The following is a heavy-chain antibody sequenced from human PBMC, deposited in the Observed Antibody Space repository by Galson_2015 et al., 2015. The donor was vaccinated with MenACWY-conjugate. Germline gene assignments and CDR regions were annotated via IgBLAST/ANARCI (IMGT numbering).Heavy chain of an antibody. CDR1: GFSLSTSGVG. D-gene: IGHD7-27*01. J-gene: IGHJ5*02. CDR3: AHRRAGPNWDSGCFDP. Sequence: PALVTPTQTLTLPCTFSGFSLSTSGVGVGWIRQPPGKALEWLAVIYWDDDKRYSPSLNNRLAIMKDTSKNQVVLTMTNMDPVDTGTYYCAHRRAGPNWDSGCFDPWGQGTLVTVSS. CDR2: IYWDDDK. V-gene: IGHV2-5*02.